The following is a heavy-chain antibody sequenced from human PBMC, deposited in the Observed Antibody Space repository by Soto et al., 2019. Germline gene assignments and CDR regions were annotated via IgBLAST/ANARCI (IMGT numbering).Heavy chain of an antibody. CDR3: GRTRGYSGSDGEATYYGMDV. V-gene: IGHV4-39*01. J-gene: IGHJ6*02. Sequence: KPSETLSLTCTVSGGSISSSSYYWGWIRQPPGKGLEWIGSIYYSGSTYYNPSLKSRVTISVDTSKNQFSLKLSSVTAADTAVYYCGRTRGYSGSDGEATYYGMDVWGQGTTVTVSS. CDR1: GGSISSSSYY. D-gene: IGHD5-12*01. CDR2: IYYSGST.